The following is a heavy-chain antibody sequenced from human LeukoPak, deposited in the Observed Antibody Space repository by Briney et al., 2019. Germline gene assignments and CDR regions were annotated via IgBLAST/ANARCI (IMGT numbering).Heavy chain of an antibody. Sequence: ASVTVSCTASGYTFTSYDINWVRQAPGKGLEWMGWMNPNSGNTDYAQKFQGRVTMTRNTSISTAYMELSSLRSEDTAVYYCARVPTLDPPYSRWFDYGGQGTLVTVS. V-gene: IGHV1-8*01. CDR2: MNPNSGNT. CDR3: ARVPTLDPPYSRWFDY. J-gene: IGHJ4*02. CDR1: GYTFTSYD. D-gene: IGHD6-13*01.